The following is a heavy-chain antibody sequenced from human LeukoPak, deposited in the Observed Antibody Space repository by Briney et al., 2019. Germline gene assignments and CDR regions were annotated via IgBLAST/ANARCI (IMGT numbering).Heavy chain of an antibody. D-gene: IGHD3-22*01. CDR2: IYHSGST. CDR1: HYSISSNYY. CDR3: ARSSGYMSY. Sequence: SETLSLTRTVSHYSISSNYYWGWIRQPPGKGLEWIGSIYHSGSTYYNPSLKSRVTISVDTSKNQFSLKLTSVTAADTAVYYCARSSGYMSYWGQGTLVTVSS. V-gene: IGHV4-38-2*02. J-gene: IGHJ4*02.